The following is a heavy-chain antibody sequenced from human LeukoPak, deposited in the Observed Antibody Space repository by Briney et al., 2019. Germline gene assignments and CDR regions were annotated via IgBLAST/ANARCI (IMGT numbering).Heavy chain of an antibody. V-gene: IGHV3-21*01. CDR2: ISSSSSYI. CDR3: ARTGGSYDILTGDDAFDI. CDR1: GFTFSSYS. J-gene: IGHJ3*02. Sequence: GGSLRLSCAASGFTFSSYSMNWVRQAPGKGLEWVSSISSSSSYIYYADSVKGRFTISRDNAKNSLYLQMNSLRAEDTAVYYCARTGGSYDILTGDDAFDIWGQGTMVTVSS. D-gene: IGHD3-9*01.